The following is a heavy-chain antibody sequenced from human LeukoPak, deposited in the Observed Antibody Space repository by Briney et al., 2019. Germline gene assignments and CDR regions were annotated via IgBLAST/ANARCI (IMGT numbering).Heavy chain of an antibody. CDR1: GYSFTTYW. V-gene: IGHV5-51*01. J-gene: IGHJ4*02. D-gene: IGHD3-22*01. Sequence: GESLKISCEGSGYSFTTYWIGWVRQMPGKGLEWMGIIYPGDSDTKYSPSFQGQVTISADKSISTAYLQWSSLKASDTAMYYCARPIDSSGYYSYFDYWGQGTLVTVSS. CDR2: IYPGDSDT. CDR3: ARPIDSSGYYSYFDY.